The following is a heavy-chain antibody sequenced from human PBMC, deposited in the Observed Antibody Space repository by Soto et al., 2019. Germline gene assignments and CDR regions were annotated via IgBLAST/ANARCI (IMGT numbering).Heavy chain of an antibody. Sequence: QVQLVQSGAELKKTGSSVKVSCRASGDTFSSYAVNWVRQAPGRGLEWMGRIITVLGTTDYAQNFKGRLTITADKSTKTVYMELSSLRSEDTAAYYCARRRYCGYDCNHTHYYGMDVWGQGTTVTVAS. CDR1: GDTFSSYA. J-gene: IGHJ6*02. D-gene: IGHD2-21*01. CDR2: IITVLGTT. V-gene: IGHV1-69*08. CDR3: ARRRYCGYDCNHTHYYGMDV.